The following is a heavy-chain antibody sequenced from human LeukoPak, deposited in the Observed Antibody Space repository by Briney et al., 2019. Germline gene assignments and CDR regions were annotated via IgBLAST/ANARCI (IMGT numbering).Heavy chain of an antibody. J-gene: IGHJ5*02. CDR2: MNPNSGNT. V-gene: IGHV1-8*02. CDR3: ARGRIAAAGWFDP. D-gene: IGHD6-13*01. Sequence: ASVKVSCKASGYTFTSYDINWVRQATGQGLEWVGWMNPNSGNTGYAQKFQGRVTMTRNTSISTAYMELSSLRSEDTAVYYCARGRIAAAGWFDPWGQGTLVTVSS. CDR1: GYTFTSYD.